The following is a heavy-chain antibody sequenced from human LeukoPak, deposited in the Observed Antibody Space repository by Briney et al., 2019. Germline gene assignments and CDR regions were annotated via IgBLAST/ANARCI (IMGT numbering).Heavy chain of an antibody. V-gene: IGHV3-72*01. CDR3: ARSYSSGITRDFGAFDI. CDR1: GFPFRYHY. Sequence: GGALGLSFAAPGFPFRYHYMDWVRPAPGKGPEGVGRTRNKANSYTTQYAASVKGRFTISRDDSKNSLYLQMNSLKTEDTAVYYCARSYSSGITRDFGAFDIWGQGTMVTVSS. CDR2: TRNKANSYTT. D-gene: IGHD3-22*01. J-gene: IGHJ3*02.